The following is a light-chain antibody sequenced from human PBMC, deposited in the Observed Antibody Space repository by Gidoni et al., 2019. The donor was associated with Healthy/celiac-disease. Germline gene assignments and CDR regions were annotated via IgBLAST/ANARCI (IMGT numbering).Light chain of an antibody. V-gene: IGKV3-20*01. CDR2: GAS. J-gene: IGKJ3*01. Sequence: EIVLTQPPGPLSLSPGERATLSCRASQSVSSSYLAWYQQKPGQAPRLLIYGASSRATGIPDRFSGSGSGTDFTLTISRLEPEDFAVYYCQQYGSSPMVTFGPGTKVDIK. CDR1: QSVSSSY. CDR3: QQYGSSPMVT.